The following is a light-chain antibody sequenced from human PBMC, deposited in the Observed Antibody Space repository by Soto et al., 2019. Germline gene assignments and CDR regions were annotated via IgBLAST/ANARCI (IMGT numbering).Light chain of an antibody. V-gene: IGLV2-14*01. J-gene: IGLJ3*02. CDR3: SSYTSSSTLWV. CDR1: SSDVGGYNY. Sequence: QAVVTQPASVSGSPGQSITLSCTGTSSDVGGYNYVSWYQQHPGKAPKLMIYDVSNRPSGVSNRFSGSKSGNTASLTISGLQAEDEADYYCSSYTSSSTLWVFGGGTKLTVL. CDR2: DVS.